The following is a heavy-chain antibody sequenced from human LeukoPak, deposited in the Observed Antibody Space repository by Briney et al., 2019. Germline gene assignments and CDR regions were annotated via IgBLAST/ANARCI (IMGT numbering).Heavy chain of an antibody. CDR3: TSGLYH. CDR1: GFTFDDIG. Sequence: PGGSLRLSCATSGFTFDDIGMYWVRQAPGKGLEWVAGINWNSGSIACAESVTGRFTISRDNAKHSVFLQMYSLTVEDTALYYCTSGLYHWGQGTPVTVSS. J-gene: IGHJ5*02. CDR2: INWNSGSI. V-gene: IGHV3-9*01.